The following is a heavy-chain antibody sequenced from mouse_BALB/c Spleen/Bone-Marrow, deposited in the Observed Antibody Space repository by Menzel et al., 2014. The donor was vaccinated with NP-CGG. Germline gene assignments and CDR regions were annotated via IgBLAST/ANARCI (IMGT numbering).Heavy chain of an antibody. Sequence: VQLQQSGAELVKPGASVRLSCKASGYTFTSYYMYWVKQRPGQGLEWIGEINPSNGGTNFNEKFKSKATLTVDKSSSTAYMQLSSLTSEDSAVYYCTSFAYWGQGTLVTVSA. CDR3: TSFAY. J-gene: IGHJ3*01. V-gene: IGHV1S16*01. CDR1: GYTFTSYY. CDR2: INPSNGGT.